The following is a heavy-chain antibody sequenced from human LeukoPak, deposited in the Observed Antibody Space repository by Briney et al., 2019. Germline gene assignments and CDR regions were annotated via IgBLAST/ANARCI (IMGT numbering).Heavy chain of an antibody. D-gene: IGHD6-13*01. J-gene: IGHJ4*02. V-gene: IGHV1-69*13. CDR1: AGTVRSYA. Sequence: ASVKVSCKASAGTVRSYAIAWVRQAPGQGLEWMGGIIPIFGTSNYAQKFQGRVTITADESTSTAYMDLSSLRSDDTAVYYCARRWKAAAGDFDYWGQGTLVTVSS. CDR3: ARRWKAAAGDFDY. CDR2: IIPIFGTS.